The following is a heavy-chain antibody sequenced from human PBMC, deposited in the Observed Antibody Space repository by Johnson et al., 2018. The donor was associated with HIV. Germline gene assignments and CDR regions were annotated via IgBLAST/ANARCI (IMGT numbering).Heavy chain of an antibody. V-gene: IGHV3-49*03. D-gene: IGHD2-21*01. CDR3: TTDYIVVGAFDI. CDR2: IRSKAYGGTT. J-gene: IGHJ3*02. CDR1: GLTFSSYW. Sequence: VQLVESGGGLVQPGGSLRLSCAASGLTFSSYWMSWFRQAPGKGLEWVGFIRSKAYGGTTEYAESVKGRFTISRDDSKSIAYLQMNSLTNEDTAMYYCTTDYIVVGAFDIWGQGTMVTVSS.